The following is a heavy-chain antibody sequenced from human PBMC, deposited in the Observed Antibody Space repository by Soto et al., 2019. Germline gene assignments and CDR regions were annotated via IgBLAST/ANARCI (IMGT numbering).Heavy chain of an antibody. CDR3: ATEGRRDFFAMDV. V-gene: IGHV1-24*01. CDR2: FDPEDGET. Sequence: ASVKVSCKVSGHSLSELSMHWVRQAPGKGLEWIGGFDPEDGETIYAQKFEGRVTMTEDTSPDTAYMELSSLRSEDTAVYYCATEGRRDFFAMDVWGQGTTVTVLL. D-gene: IGHD3-10*01. CDR1: GHSLSELS. J-gene: IGHJ6*02.